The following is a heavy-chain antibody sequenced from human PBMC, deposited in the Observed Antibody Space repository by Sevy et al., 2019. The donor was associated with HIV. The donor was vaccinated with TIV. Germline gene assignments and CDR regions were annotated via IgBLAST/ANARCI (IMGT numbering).Heavy chain of an antibody. D-gene: IGHD3-16*02. J-gene: IGHJ5*02. CDR2: MNPNSGNT. CDR3: ARGDPNDYVWGSYRYTRNWFDP. CDR1: GYTFTSYD. Sequence: ASVKVSCKASGYTFTSYDINWVRQATGQGLEWMGWMNPNSGNTGYAQKFQGRVTMTRNTSISSAYMELSSLRSEDTAVYYGARGDPNDYVWGSYRYTRNWFDPWGQGTLVTVSS. V-gene: IGHV1-8*01.